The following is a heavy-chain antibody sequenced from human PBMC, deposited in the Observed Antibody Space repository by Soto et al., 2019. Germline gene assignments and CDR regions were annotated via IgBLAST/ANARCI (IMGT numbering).Heavy chain of an antibody. CDR2: IFPTGNT. Sequence: SETLSLTCTVSSASLSNYYWSWIRQPAGKGLEWIGRIFPTGNTDYNPSLRSRATMSADTSKNQFSLKLNSVTAADTAVYYCARGSLGPDYWGPGTLVTVSS. CDR3: ARGSLGPDY. V-gene: IGHV4-4*07. J-gene: IGHJ4*02. CDR1: SASLSNYY. D-gene: IGHD1-26*01.